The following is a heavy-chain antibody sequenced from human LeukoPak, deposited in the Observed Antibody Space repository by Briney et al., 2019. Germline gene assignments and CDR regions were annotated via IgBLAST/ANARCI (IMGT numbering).Heavy chain of an antibody. CDR1: GFSFSTYG. Sequence: GGSLRLSCAVSGFSFSTYGMTWVRQAPGKGLEWVSAISDSGGSTYYADSVKGRVTISRDNSKNTLYLQMNSLRAEDTAVYYCAKVQARSSSYFDYWGQGTLVTVSS. J-gene: IGHJ4*02. CDR3: AKVQARSSSYFDY. D-gene: IGHD6-19*01. CDR2: ISDSGGST. V-gene: IGHV3-23*01.